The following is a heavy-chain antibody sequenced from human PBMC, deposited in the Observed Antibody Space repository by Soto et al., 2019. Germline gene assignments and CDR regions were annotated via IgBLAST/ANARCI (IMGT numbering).Heavy chain of an antibody. CDR1: GFTFSSYR. Sequence: QVQLVESGGGVVQPGRSLRLSCAASGFTFSSYRMHWVRQAPGKGLEWVAVISYDGSNKYYADSVKGRFTISRDNSKNTLYLQMNSLRAEDTAVYYCAKDLGSSSGYWGQGTLVTVSS. V-gene: IGHV3-30*18. CDR3: AKDLGSSSGY. J-gene: IGHJ4*02. CDR2: ISYDGSNK. D-gene: IGHD6-13*01.